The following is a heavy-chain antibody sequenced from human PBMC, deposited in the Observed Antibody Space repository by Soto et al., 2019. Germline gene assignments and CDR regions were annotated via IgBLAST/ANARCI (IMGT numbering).Heavy chain of an antibody. D-gene: IGHD2-2*01. CDR2: FDPEDGET. V-gene: IGHV1-24*01. CDR1: GYTXTELS. J-gene: IGHJ5*02. CDR3: ATPPTEYCSSTSCYWFDP. Sequence: ASVKVSCKVSGYTXTELSMHWVRQAPGKGLEWMGGFDPEDGETIYAQKFQGRVAMTEGTSTDTAYMELSSLRSEDTAVYYCATPPTEYCSSTSCYWFDPWGQGTLVTVSS.